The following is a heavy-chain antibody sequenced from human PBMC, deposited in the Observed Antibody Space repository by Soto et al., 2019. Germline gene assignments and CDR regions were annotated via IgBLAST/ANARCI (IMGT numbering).Heavy chain of an antibody. J-gene: IGHJ4*02. V-gene: IGHV3-53*01. CDR2: VHGGGST. Sequence: VQLVESGGGLIQPGGSLRLSCAASGFTVSNNHMTWVRQAAGKGLELVSFVHGGGSTSYADSVKGRFTISRDNSKNTLYLQMDSLRDEDTAIYYCAGRLTTAASLDYWGRGTLVTVSS. CDR3: AGRLTTAASLDY. CDR1: GFTVSNNH. D-gene: IGHD3-16*01.